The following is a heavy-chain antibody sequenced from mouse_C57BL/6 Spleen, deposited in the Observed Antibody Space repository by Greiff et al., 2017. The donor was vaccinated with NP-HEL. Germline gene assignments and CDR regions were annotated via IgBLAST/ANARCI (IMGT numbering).Heavy chain of an antibody. Sequence: VHVKQSGAELVRPGASVKLSCTASGFNIKDDYMHWVKQRPEQGLEWIGWIDPENGDTEYASKFQGKATITADTSSNTAYLQLSSLTSEDTAVYYCTFLLREYWGQGTTLTVSS. CDR2: IDPENGDT. D-gene: IGHD1-1*01. J-gene: IGHJ2*01. CDR3: TFLLREY. CDR1: GFNIKDDY. V-gene: IGHV14-4*01.